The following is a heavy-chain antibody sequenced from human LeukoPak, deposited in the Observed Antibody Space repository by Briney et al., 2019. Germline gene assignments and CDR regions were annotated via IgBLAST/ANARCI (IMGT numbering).Heavy chain of an antibody. CDR2: INHSGST. CDR1: GGSFSGYY. V-gene: IGHV4-34*01. D-gene: IGHD3-22*01. CDR3: AREYRGGDSSGYNH. Sequence: PSETLSLTCAVYGGSFSGYYWSWNRQPPGKGLEWIGEINHSGSTNYSPSLKSRVTISVDTSKNQFSLKLSSVTAADTAVYYCAREYRGGDSSGYNHWGQGTLVTVSS. J-gene: IGHJ1*01.